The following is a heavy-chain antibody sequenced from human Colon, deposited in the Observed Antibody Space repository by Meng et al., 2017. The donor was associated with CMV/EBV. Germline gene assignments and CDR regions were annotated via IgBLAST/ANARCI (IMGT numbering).Heavy chain of an antibody. V-gene: IGHV4-34*01. Sequence: SETLSLTCGVSGGSLGRHYWSWIRQSPGKGLEWIGDINTSGRPNYHPSLKSRVTISIDTSRNQFSLNLNSVTAADTAVYYCVRDLTGEEDYWGQGNLVTVSS. CDR1: GGSLGRHY. CDR2: INTSGRP. D-gene: IGHD7-27*01. J-gene: IGHJ4*02. CDR3: VRDLTGEEDY.